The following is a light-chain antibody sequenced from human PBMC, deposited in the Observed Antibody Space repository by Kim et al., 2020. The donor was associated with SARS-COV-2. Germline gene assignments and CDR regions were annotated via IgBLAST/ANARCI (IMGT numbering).Light chain of an antibody. CDR1: TGAVTRGLY. Sequence: QAVVTQEPSLTVSTGGTVTLTCGSSTGAVTRGLYPYWFQQKPGQAPRTLIYDTSTKHSWTPVRFSGSLLGDKAALTLSGAQPEDEAEYYCLLSYNGARVFGGGTKLTVL. V-gene: IGLV7-46*01. CDR2: DTS. J-gene: IGLJ3*02. CDR3: LLSYNGARV.